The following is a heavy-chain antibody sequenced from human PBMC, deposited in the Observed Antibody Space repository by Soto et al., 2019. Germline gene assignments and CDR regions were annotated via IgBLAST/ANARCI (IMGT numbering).Heavy chain of an antibody. V-gene: IGHV3-23*01. CDR2: ISGSGDDT. CDR3: AQLDYGDLFDY. J-gene: IGHJ4*02. D-gene: IGHD4-17*01. CDR1: GFIFSYYV. Sequence: EVQLLESGGGLVQPGESLRLSCAASGFIFSYYVMAWVRQTPGKGLEWVSKISGSGDDTEYAASVKGRFSISRDNSKNTLYLKMNSLRAEDTAVYSCAQLDYGDLFDYWGRGTLVTVSS.